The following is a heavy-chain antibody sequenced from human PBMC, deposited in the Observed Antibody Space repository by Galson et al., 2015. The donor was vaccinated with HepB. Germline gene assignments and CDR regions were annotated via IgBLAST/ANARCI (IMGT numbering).Heavy chain of an antibody. D-gene: IGHD2-15*01. J-gene: IGHJ5*02. CDR1: GYTFSSYS. CDR2: TSGYNRHI. CDR3: ARGALVVAVGATQNNWFDP. Sequence: SVKVSFKASGYTFSSYSITWVRQAPGQGLEWMGWTSGYNRHINYAQKFQGRVTMTTDTSTSTAYMELRSLRSDDTAVYFCARGALVVAVGATQNNWFDPWGQGTLVTVSS. V-gene: IGHV1-18*01.